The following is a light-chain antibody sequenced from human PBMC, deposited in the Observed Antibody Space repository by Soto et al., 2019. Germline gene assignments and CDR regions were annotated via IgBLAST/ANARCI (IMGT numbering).Light chain of an antibody. CDR3: GTWDSSLSAGGV. Sequence: QSVLTQPPSVSAAPGQKVTISCSGSSSNIGNNYVSWYQQLPGTAPKLLIYENNKRPSGIPDRFSGSKSGTSATLGITGLQTGDEADYYCGTWDSSLSAGGVFGGGTKLRP. J-gene: IGLJ3*02. CDR2: ENN. V-gene: IGLV1-51*02. CDR1: SSNIGNNY.